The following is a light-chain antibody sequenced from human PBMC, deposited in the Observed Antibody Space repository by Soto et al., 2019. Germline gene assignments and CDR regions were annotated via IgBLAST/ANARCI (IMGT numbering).Light chain of an antibody. J-gene: IGLJ3*02. Sequence: QSALTQPASVSGSPGQSITISCTGTSSDVGRYNYVSWYQQHPGKAPKLMIYDVSNRPSGVSNRFSGSKSGNTASLTISGLQPEDEADYYCNSYTSTSARVFGGGTKLTVL. CDR1: SSDVGRYNY. CDR3: NSYTSTSARV. V-gene: IGLV2-14*01. CDR2: DVS.